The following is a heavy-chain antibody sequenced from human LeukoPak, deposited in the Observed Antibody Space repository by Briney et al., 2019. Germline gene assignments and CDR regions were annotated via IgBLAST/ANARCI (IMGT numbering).Heavy chain of an antibody. J-gene: IGHJ4*02. CDR3: ARDVFADSSGGSFDF. CDR2: IWYDGSKK. Sequence: PGRSLRLSCAASGFSFDTHGMHWVRQAPGKGLEWVAVIWYDGSKKYYADSGKGGFTISRDNSKKSLFLQMNSLRAEDTALYYCARDVFADSSGGSFDFWGQGTLVTVSS. D-gene: IGHD3-16*01. CDR1: GFSFDTHG. V-gene: IGHV3-33*01.